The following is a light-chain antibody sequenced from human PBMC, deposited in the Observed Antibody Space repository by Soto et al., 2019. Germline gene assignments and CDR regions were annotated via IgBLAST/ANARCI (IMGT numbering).Light chain of an antibody. CDR3: RSYTRSNSRV. CDR1: SSDVGAYKY. CDR2: DVN. J-gene: IGLJ3*02. V-gene: IGLV2-14*01. Sequence: QSALTQPASVSGSPGQSITISCIGTSSDVGAYKYVSWYQQHPGKAPKLIIYDVNNRPSGVSNRFSGTKSGNTATLTISGLQAEDESDYYCRSYTRSNSRVFGGGTKLTGL.